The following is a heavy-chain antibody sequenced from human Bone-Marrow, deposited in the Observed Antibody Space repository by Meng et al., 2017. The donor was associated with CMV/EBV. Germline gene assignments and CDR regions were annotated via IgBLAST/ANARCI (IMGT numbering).Heavy chain of an antibody. Sequence: ASVKVSCKASGYTFTSYVISWVRQAPGQGLEWMGWISAYNGNTNYAQKLQGRVTMTTDTSTSTAYMELRSLRSDDTAVYYCARGAFLGYSGYDFDYWGQGTLVTVSS. CDR2: ISAYNGNT. J-gene: IGHJ4*02. CDR3: ARGAFLGYSGYDFDY. CDR1: GYTFTSYV. D-gene: IGHD5-12*01. V-gene: IGHV1-18*01.